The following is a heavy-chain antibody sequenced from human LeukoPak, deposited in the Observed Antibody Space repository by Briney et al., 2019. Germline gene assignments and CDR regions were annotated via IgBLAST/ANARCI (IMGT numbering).Heavy chain of an antibody. D-gene: IGHD3/OR15-3a*01. CDR2: ISYDGSNK. CDR1: GFTFSSYG. CDR3: AKDVGL. J-gene: IGHJ4*02. V-gene: IGHV3-30*18. Sequence: GGSLRLSCAASGFTFSSYGMHWVRQAPGKGLEWVAVISYDGSNKYYADSVKGRFTISRDNSKNTLYLQMNSLRAEDTAVYYCAKDVGLWGQGTLVTVSS.